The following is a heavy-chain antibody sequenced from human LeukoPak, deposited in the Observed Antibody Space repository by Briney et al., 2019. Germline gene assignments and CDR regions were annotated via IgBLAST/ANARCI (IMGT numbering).Heavy chain of an antibody. J-gene: IGHJ4*02. D-gene: IGHD1-14*01. CDR2: ICTARDP. Sequence: SGGSLRLSCAASGFTFRNYAMNWVRQAPGKGLEWVSSICTARDPYYSDSVRGGFTVSRDKSKNTPYLQMNSLRAEDTAVYYCAKDAVPRNSIWDYFDYWGQGALVTVSS. CDR1: GFTFRNYA. V-gene: IGHV3-23*01. CDR3: AKDAVPRNSIWDYFDY.